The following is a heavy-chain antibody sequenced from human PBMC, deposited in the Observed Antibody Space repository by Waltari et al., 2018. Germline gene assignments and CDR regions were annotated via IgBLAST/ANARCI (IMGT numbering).Heavy chain of an antibody. CDR3: AISALLKKYYDTGASRFFHS. Sequence: QVQLVQSGAEVVKPGSSVKVSCRSSGGPFTGFSIRWVRQAPGQGLEWVGTIIPNLAKVSKPQNFKDRVTLTADTSTNTVYMDLSSLGSEDTAVYFCAISALLKKYYDTGASRFFHSWGQGTMVTVS. D-gene: IGHD3-22*01. CDR1: GGPFTGFS. CDR2: IIPNLAKV. V-gene: IGHV1-69*02. J-gene: IGHJ3*01.